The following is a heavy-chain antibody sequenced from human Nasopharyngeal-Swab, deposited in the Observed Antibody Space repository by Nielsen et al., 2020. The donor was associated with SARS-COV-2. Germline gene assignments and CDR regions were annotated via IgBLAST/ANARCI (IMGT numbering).Heavy chain of an antibody. Sequence: GESLKISCEASGFTLSSYAMTWVRQAPGKGLEWVSGISDNGGSTNYAGSVKGRFTISRDESKNTVYLQMNSLRAEDSAIYYCAKGGHCGGGSCYSLPYNYHFGMDVWGQGTTVTVSS. CDR2: ISDNGGST. D-gene: IGHD2-15*01. CDR1: GFTLSSYA. CDR3: AKGGHCGGGSCYSLPYNYHFGMDV. V-gene: IGHV3-23*01. J-gene: IGHJ6*02.